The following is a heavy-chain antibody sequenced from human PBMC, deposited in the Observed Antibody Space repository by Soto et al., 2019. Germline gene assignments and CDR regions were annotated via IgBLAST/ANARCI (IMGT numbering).Heavy chain of an antibody. Sequence: YWIGWVRQMPGKGLEWIGYIYYSGSTYYNPSLKSRVTISVDTSKNQFSLKLSSVTAADTAVYYCASAYYDFWSGFDYWGQGTLVTRLL. V-gene: IGHV4-30-4*08. CDR3: ASAYYDFWSGFDY. J-gene: IGHJ4*02. CDR2: IYYSGST. CDR1: Y. D-gene: IGHD3-3*01.